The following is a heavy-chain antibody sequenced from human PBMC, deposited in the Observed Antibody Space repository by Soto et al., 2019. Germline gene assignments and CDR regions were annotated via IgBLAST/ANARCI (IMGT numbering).Heavy chain of an antibody. V-gene: IGHV4-61*01. CDR1: GGSVSSGSYY. J-gene: IGHJ4*02. CDR3: ARWLKHLVIFDY. CDR2: IYYSGST. Sequence: PSETLSLTCTVSGGSVSSGSYYWSWFRQHPGKGLEWIGYIYYSGSTNYNPSLKSRVTISVDTSKNQFSLKLSSVTAADTAVYYCARWLKHLVIFDYWGQGTLVTVSS. D-gene: IGHD6-6*01.